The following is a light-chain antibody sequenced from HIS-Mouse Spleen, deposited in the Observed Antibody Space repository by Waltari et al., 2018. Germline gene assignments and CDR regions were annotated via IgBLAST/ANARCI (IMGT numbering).Light chain of an antibody. J-gene: IGLJ1*01. CDR1: SSDVGRSNL. V-gene: IGLV2-23*01. Sequence: QSALTQPASVSGSPGQSITISCTGTSSDVGRSNLVSWYQQHPGKAPKLLIYEGSKRPSGVSNRFSGSKSGNTASLTISGLQAEDEADYYCCSYAGSSTFLYVFGTGTKVTVL. CDR3: CSYAGSSTFLYV. CDR2: EGS.